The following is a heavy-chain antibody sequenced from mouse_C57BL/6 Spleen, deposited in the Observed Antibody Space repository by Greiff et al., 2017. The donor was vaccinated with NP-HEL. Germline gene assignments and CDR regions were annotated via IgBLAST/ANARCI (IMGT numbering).Heavy chain of an antibody. CDR3: APTVVAPYYFDY. J-gene: IGHJ2*01. V-gene: IGHV1-82*01. CDR2: IYPGDGDT. CDR1: GYAFSSSW. Sequence: VQLQQSGPELVKPGASVKISCKASGYAFSSSWMNWVKQRPGKGLEWIGRIYPGDGDTNYNGKFKGKATLTADKSSSTAYMQLSSLTSEDSAVYFCAPTVVAPYYFDYWGRGTTLTVSS. D-gene: IGHD1-1*01.